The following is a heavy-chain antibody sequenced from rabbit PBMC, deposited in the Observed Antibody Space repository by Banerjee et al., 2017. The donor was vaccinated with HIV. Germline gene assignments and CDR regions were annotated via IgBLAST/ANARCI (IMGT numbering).Heavy chain of an antibody. D-gene: IGHD4-2*01. V-gene: IGHV1S45*01. Sequence: QEQLEESGGELVKPEGSLTLTCKAYGLDFSSSYWICWVRQAPGKGLEWIACIDVSSSGSTYYASWAKGRFTISRTSSTTVALQMTSLTAADTATYFCARDPAGREDFNLWGQGTLVTVS. CDR2: IDVSSSGST. CDR1: GLDFSSSYW. CDR3: ARDPAGREDFNL. J-gene: IGHJ4*01.